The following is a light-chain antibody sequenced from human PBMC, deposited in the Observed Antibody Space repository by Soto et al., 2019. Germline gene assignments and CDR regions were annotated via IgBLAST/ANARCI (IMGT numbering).Light chain of an antibody. CDR1: QSVSSDY. V-gene: IGKV3-20*01. CDR3: QQYGASPLT. J-gene: IGKJ4*01. Sequence: EVVLTQSPGTLSLSPGYRSTLSCRASQSVSSDYVAWYQQKPGQTPNVXIYRASIRATGIPERFSGSRSGTDFTLTISRLEPEDFAVYYCQQYGASPLTFGGGTKVDIK. CDR2: RAS.